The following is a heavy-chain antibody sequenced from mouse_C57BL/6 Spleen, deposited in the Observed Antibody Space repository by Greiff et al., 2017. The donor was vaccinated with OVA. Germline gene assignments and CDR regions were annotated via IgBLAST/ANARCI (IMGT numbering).Heavy chain of an antibody. J-gene: IGHJ1*03. Sequence: VQLQQSGPELVKPGASVKISCKASGYAFSSSWMNWVKQRPGKGLEWIGRIYPGDGDTNYNGKFKGKATLTADKSSSTAYMQLSSLTSEDSAVYFCARYLITTVVGGYFDVWGTGTTVTVSS. CDR1: GYAFSSSW. V-gene: IGHV1-82*01. CDR2: IYPGDGDT. D-gene: IGHD1-1*01. CDR3: ARYLITTVVGGYFDV.